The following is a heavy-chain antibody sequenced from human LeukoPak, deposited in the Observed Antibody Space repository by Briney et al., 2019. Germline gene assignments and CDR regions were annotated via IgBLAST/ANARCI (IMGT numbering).Heavy chain of an antibody. J-gene: IGHJ4*02. Sequence: SETLSLTCAVYGGSFSGYYWSWIRQPPGKGLEWIGEINHSGSTNYNPSLKSRVTISVDTSKNQFSLKLSSVTAADTAVYYCARARDFWSGYFDYWGQGTLVTVSS. CDR1: GGSFSGYY. D-gene: IGHD3-3*01. CDR3: ARARDFWSGYFDY. CDR2: INHSGST. V-gene: IGHV4-34*01.